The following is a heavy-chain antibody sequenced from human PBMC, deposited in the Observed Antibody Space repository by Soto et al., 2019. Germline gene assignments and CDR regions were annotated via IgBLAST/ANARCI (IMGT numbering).Heavy chain of an antibody. CDR2: ISGSGGST. J-gene: IGHJ6*02. V-gene: IGHV3-23*01. D-gene: IGHD2-21*02. CDR3: AKTTALAYCGGDCYLNDYYYYGMDV. CDR1: GFTFSSYA. Sequence: GGSLRLSCAASGFTFSSYAMSWVRQAPGKGLEWVSAISGSGGSTYYADSVKGRFTISRDNSKNTLYLQMNSLRAEDTAVYYCAKTTALAYCGGDCYLNDYYYYGMDVWGQGTTVTVSS.